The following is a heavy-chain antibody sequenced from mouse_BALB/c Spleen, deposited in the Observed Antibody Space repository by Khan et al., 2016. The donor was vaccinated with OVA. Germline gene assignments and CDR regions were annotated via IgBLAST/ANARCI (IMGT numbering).Heavy chain of an antibody. CDR3: ASRARVAY. Sequence: QVQLQQSGAELMKPGASVKISCQATGYTFRSYWIEWIKQRPEHGLEWTGEILTGSVNTNYNENFKGKATFTADTSSNQSYMQLSSLNSEEYAVCYEASRARVAYWGQGTLVTVTA. CDR2: ILTGSVNT. V-gene: IGHV1-9*01. CDR1: GYTFRSYW. J-gene: IGHJ3*01.